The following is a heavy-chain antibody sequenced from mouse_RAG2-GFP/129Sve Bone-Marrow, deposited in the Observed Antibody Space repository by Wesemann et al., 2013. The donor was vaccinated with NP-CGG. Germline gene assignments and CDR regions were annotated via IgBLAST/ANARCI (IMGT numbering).Heavy chain of an antibody. CDR1: GFTFSSYG. V-gene: IGHV5-6*01. J-gene: IGHJ1*01. CDR2: ISSGGSYT. CDR3: ARLGNYGGYWYFDV. D-gene: IGHD2-1*01. Sequence: EVQLVESGGDLVKPGGSLKLSCAASGFTFSSYGMSWVRQTPDKRLEWVATISSGGSYTYYPDSVKGRFTISRDNAKNTLYLQMSSLKSEDTAMYYCARLGNYGGYWYFDVWGRRDHGHRLL.